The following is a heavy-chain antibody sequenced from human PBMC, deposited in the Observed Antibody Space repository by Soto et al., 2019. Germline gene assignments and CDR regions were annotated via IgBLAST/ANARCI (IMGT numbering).Heavy chain of an antibody. CDR3: ARYDYGDLRAIRAFDI. D-gene: IGHD4-17*01. J-gene: IGHJ3*02. Sequence: EVQLVESGGGLVQPGGSLGLSWAASGLPVISNYMGWFGQAQGRGLDGVSVIYSGGSTYYADSVKGRFTISRDNSKNTLYLQMNSLRAEDTAVYYCARYDYGDLRAIRAFDIWGQGTMVTVSS. V-gene: IGHV3-66*01. CDR2: IYSGGST. CDR1: GLPVISNY.